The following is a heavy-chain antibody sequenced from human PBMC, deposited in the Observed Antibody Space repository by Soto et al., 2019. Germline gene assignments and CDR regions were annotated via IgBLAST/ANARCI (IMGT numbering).Heavy chain of an antibody. D-gene: IGHD3-3*01. V-gene: IGHV3-74*01. CDR2: INSDGSST. CDR3: ARDLLSDRSRYDFWSGYDFGTGGGMDV. Sequence: PGGSLRLSCAASGFTFSSYWMHWVRQAPGKGLVWVSRINSDGSSTSYADSVKGRFTISRDNAKNTLYLQMNSLRAEDTAVYYCARDLLSDRSRYDFWSGYDFGTGGGMDVWGQGTTVTVSS. J-gene: IGHJ6*02. CDR1: GFTFSSYW.